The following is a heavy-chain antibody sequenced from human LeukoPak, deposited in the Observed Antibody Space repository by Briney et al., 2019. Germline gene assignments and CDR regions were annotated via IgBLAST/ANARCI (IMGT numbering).Heavy chain of an antibody. J-gene: IGHJ5*02. D-gene: IGHD3-10*01. CDR1: GYTFTSYY. CDR2: INPNSGGT. Sequence: ASVKVSCKASGYTFTSYYMHWVRQAPGQGLEWMGWINPNSGGTNYAQKFQGRVTMTRDTSISTAYMELSRLRSDDTAVYYCARDDQVPEHWCDRWRQGTLVTVSS. V-gene: IGHV1-2*02. CDR3: ARDDQVPEHWCDR.